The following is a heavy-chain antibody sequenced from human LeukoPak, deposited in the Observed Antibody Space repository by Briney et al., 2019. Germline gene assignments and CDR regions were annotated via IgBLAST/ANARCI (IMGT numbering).Heavy chain of an antibody. D-gene: IGHD3-10*01. CDR2: IYYSGST. J-gene: IGHJ4*02. Sequence: SETLSLTCTVSGGSISGDDYYWGWIRQPPGKGLEWIGSIYYSGSTYYNPSLKSRVTISVDTSKNQFSLKVSSVTAADTAVYYCARLYYYGSGSYYYHFDYWGQGTLVTVSS. CDR3: ARLYYYGSGSYYYHFDY. CDR1: GGSISGDDYY. V-gene: IGHV4-39*01.